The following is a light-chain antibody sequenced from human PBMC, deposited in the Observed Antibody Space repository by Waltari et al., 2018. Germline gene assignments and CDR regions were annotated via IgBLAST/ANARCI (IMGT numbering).Light chain of an antibody. V-gene: IGLV10-54*04. CDR3: SAWDRSLSAWV. Sequence: QAGLTQPPSVSKVLRQTATLTCTGNNNNVGYEGATWLQQHQGHPPKLLFYRNNNRPSGISERFSASRSGSTASLTITGLQTEDEADYYCSAWDRSLSAWVFGGGTKLTVL. CDR1: NNNVGYEG. CDR2: RNN. J-gene: IGLJ3*02.